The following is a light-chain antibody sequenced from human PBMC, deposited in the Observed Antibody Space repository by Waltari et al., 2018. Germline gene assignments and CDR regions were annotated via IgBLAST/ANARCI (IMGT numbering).Light chain of an antibody. J-gene: IGKJ4*01. CDR1: QDIGNW. V-gene: IGKV1D-12*01. CDR3: QQANTFPPGVT. CDR2: AAS. Sequence: DIQMTQSPSSVSASVGDRINITCRASQDIGNWLAWYQQKPGTAPKLLIYAASRLQRGVPARFSGSGFGTDFTLTIFSLQPEDFATYFCQQANTFPPGVTFGGGTKVEI.